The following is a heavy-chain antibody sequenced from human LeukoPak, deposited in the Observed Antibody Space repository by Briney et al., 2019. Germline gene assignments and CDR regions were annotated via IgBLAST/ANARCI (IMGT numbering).Heavy chain of an antibody. Sequence: SETLSLTCTVSGVSINTYFWSWIRQPPGKGLEWIGYVYYNGITNYNPSLKSRASISLDTSKNQFSLRLNSVTAAETAVYYCVSQLGGTTFHWGQGTLVTVSS. CDR3: VSQLGGTTFH. J-gene: IGHJ4*02. V-gene: IGHV4-59*01. CDR1: GVSINTYF. D-gene: IGHD1/OR15-1a*01. CDR2: VYYNGIT.